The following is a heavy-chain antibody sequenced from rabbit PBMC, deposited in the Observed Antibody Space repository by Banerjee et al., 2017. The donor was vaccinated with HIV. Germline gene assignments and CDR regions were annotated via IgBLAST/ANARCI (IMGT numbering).Heavy chain of an antibody. CDR2: IYTDSSGNT. CDR3: ARSYGYDGYDYAIGL. V-gene: IGHV1S40*01. D-gene: IGHD6-1*01. J-gene: IGHJ6*01. Sequence: QSLEESGGDLVKPGASLTLTCTASGFSFSSNYYMCWVRQAPGKGLEWIACIYTDSSGNTYYASWAKGRFTISKTSSTTVTLQMTSLTAADTATYFCARSYGYDGYDYAIGLWGPGTLVTVS. CDR1: GFSFSSNYY.